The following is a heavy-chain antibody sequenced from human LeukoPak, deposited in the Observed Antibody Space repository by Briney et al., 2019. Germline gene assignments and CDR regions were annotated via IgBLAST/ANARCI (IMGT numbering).Heavy chain of an antibody. J-gene: IGHJ4*02. CDR1: GFTFSSYA. D-gene: IGHD3-10*01. CDR2: ISGSGGST. V-gene: IGHV3-23*01. CDR3: AKTTYYYGSGSYFDY. Sequence: QPGGSLRLSCAASGFTFSSYAMSWVRQAPGKGLEWVSAISGSGGSTYYADSVKGRFTISRDNSKNTLYLQMNSLGAEDTAVYYCAKTTYYYGSGSYFDYWGQGTLVTVSS.